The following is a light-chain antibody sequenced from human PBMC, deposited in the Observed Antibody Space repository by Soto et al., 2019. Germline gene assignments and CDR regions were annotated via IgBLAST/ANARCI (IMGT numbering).Light chain of an antibody. Sequence: QSVLTQPPSVSGAPGQRVTISCTGSSSNIGEGYDVQRYQQLPGAAPKLLIFGNSNRPSGVPDRFSGSRSGTSASLAITGLQAEDEADYFCQSYDISLSVSVIFGGGTKVTVL. CDR2: GNS. J-gene: IGLJ2*01. CDR3: QSYDISLSVSVI. CDR1: SSNIGEGYD. V-gene: IGLV1-40*01.